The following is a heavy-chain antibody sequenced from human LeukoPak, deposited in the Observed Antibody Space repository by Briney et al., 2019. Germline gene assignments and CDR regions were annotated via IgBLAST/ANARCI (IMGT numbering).Heavy chain of an antibody. D-gene: IGHD6-13*01. CDR3: AREFGSIAAAGDYYMDV. V-gene: IGHV3-7*01. CDR1: GFTFSSYW. Sequence: GGSLRLSCAASGFTFSSYWMSWVRQAPGKGLEWVTNIKQDGSEKYYVDSVKGRFTSSRDNAKNSLYLQMNSLRAEDTAVYYCAREFGSIAAAGDYYMDVWGKGTTVTVSS. J-gene: IGHJ6*03. CDR2: IKQDGSEK.